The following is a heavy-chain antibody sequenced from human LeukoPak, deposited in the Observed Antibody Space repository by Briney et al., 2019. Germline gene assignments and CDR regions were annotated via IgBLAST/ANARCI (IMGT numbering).Heavy chain of an antibody. J-gene: IGHJ4*02. CDR1: GFTFSSYA. CDR3: AKGSDIVVVPAAIYGH. CDR2: ISGSGGST. V-gene: IGHV3-23*01. D-gene: IGHD2-2*02. Sequence: GGSLRLSCAASGFTFSSYAMNWVRQAPGKGLEWVSAISGSGGSTYYADSVKGRFTISRDNSKNTLYLQMNSLRAEDTAVYYCAKGSDIVVVPAAIYGHWGQGTLVTVSS.